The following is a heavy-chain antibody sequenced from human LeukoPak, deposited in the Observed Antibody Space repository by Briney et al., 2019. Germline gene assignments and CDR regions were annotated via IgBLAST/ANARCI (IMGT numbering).Heavy chain of an antibody. D-gene: IGHD2-15*01. CDR1: GFIFSSYS. CDR3: ARDTPRPGYCSGGSRYGLNY. Sequence: PGGSLRLSCAASGFIFSSYSMSWVRQAPGKGLEWVSYISSSGSTIYYADSVKGRFTISRDNAKNSLYLQMNSLRAEDTAVYYCARDTPRPGYCSGGSRYGLNYWGQGTLVTVSS. CDR2: ISSSGSTI. J-gene: IGHJ4*02. V-gene: IGHV3-48*04.